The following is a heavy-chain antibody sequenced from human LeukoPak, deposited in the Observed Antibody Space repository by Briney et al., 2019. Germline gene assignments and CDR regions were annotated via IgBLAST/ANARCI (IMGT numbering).Heavy chain of an antibody. CDR1: GFTFSSFG. J-gene: IGHJ5*02. Sequence: PGGSLRLSCAASGFTFSSFGMHWVRQAPGKGLEWVAVISYDGSNKYYADSVKGRFTISRDNSKNTLYLQMNSLRAEDTAVYYCARDTELLWFGELTSFDPWGQGTLVTVSS. V-gene: IGHV3-30*19. CDR2: ISYDGSNK. D-gene: IGHD3-10*01. CDR3: ARDTELLWFGELTSFDP.